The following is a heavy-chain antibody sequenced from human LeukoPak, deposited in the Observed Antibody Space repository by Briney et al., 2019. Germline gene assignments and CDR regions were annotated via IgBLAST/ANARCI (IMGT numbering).Heavy chain of an antibody. D-gene: IGHD5-24*01. CDR3: ARDYEGMAAIHFDY. Sequence: GGSLRLSCAASGFTFSSYSMNWVRQAPGKGLEWVPSISSSSSYIYYADSVKGRFTISRDNAKDSLYLQMNSLRAEDTAVYYCARDYEGMAAIHFDYWGQGTLVTVSS. CDR2: ISSSSSYI. CDR1: GFTFSSYS. V-gene: IGHV3-21*01. J-gene: IGHJ4*02.